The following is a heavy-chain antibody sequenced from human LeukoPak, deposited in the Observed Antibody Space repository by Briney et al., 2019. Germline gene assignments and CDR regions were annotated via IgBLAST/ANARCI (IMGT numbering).Heavy chain of an antibody. Sequence: GESLKISCKGSGYSFTSYWIGWVRQMPGKGLEWMGIIYPGDSDTRYSPSFQGQVTISADKSISTAYLQWSSLKASDTAMYYCARLGCTNGVCSYYYYYGMDVWGQGTTVTVSS. CDR2: IYPGDSDT. CDR1: GYSFTSYW. J-gene: IGHJ6*02. V-gene: IGHV5-51*01. D-gene: IGHD2-8*01. CDR3: ARLGCTNGVCSYYYYYGMDV.